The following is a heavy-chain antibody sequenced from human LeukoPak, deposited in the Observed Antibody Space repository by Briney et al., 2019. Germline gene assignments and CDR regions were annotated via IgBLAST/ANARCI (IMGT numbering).Heavy chain of an antibody. CDR3: ASRYCSSTSCAWDWSDP. Sequence: PLETLSLTCAVSGGSISSGGYSWSWIRQPPGTGLEWIGYIYHSGSTYYNPSLKSRVTISVDRSKNQFSLKLSSVTAADTAVYYCASRYCSSTSCAWDWSDPWGQGTLVTVSS. V-gene: IGHV4-30-2*01. CDR1: GGSISSGGYS. J-gene: IGHJ5*02. D-gene: IGHD2-2*01. CDR2: IYHSGST.